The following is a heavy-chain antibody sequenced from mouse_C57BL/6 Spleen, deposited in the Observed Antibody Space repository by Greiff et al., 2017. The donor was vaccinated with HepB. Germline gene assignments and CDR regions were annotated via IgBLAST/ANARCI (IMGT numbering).Heavy chain of an antibody. CDR3: ARADNWDDFDY. Sequence: VQLQQSGAELARPGASVKMSCKASGYTFTSYTMHWVKQRPGQGLEWIGYINPSSGYTKYNQKFKDKATLTADKSSSTAYMQLSSLTSEDSAVYYCARADNWDDFDYWGQGTTLTVSS. CDR2: INPSSGYT. D-gene: IGHD4-1*01. J-gene: IGHJ2*01. CDR1: GYTFTSYT. V-gene: IGHV1-4*01.